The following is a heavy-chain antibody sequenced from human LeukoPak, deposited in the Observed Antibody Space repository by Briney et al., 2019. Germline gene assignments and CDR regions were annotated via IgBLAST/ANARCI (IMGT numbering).Heavy chain of an antibody. V-gene: IGHV1-2*02. CDR3: ARDLYQWLPSTRPRDYYYYMDV. J-gene: IGHJ6*03. CDR2: INPNSGGT. CDR1: GYTFTGYY. Sequence: GASVKVSCKASGYTFTGYYIHWVRQAPGQGLEYMGWINPNSGGTNYAQKFQGRVTTTRDTSIGTAYMELSRLRSDDTAVYYCARDLYQWLPSTRPRDYYYYMDVWGEGTTVTVSS. D-gene: IGHD6-19*01.